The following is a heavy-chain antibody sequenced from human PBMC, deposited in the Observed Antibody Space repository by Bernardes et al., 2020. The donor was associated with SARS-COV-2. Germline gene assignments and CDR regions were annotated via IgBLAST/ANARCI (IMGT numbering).Heavy chain of an antibody. V-gene: IGHV4-39*01. J-gene: IGHJ6*02. CDR3: VRHKSHSSWYPSYYNGMDV. D-gene: IGHD6-13*01. CDR1: GGSMSSSAYY. CDR2: IYYSGKT. Sequence: SENLSLTCSVSGGSMSSSAYYWGWLRQPPGKGLKWIGSIYYSGKTYYNPSLKSRVTISVDTTKNRFSLILSSVTAADTAVYYCVRHKSHSSWYPSYYNGMDVWGQGTTVIVSS.